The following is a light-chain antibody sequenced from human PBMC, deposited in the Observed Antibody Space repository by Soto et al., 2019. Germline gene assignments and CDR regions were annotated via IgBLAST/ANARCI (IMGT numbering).Light chain of an antibody. CDR2: AAS. V-gene: IGKV1-9*01. CDR1: QGISSY. Sequence: DIQLTQSPSFLSASVGDRVTITCRASQGISSYLAWYQQKPGKAPKVLIYAASTLQSGVPSRFXXXGXXXXXXXXIXXXXXXDFXTXYXXQLNSYPITFGQGTRLEIK. CDR3: XQLNSYPIT. J-gene: IGKJ5*01.